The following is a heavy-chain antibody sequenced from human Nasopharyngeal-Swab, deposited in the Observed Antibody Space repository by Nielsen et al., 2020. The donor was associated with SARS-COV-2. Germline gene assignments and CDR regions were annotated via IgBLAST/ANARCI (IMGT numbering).Heavy chain of an antibody. Sequence: GESLKISCAAPGFTFSDFGMHWVRQAPGKGLEWVGVIWHDGSEKCYAGSVKGRFTISGDNSRDTLYLQMNSLRAEDTALYYCARDRGGGSYFDFDYWGQGILVTVSS. CDR1: GFTFSDFG. V-gene: IGHV3-33*01. CDR2: IWHDGSEK. CDR3: ARDRGGGSYFDFDY. J-gene: IGHJ4*02. D-gene: IGHD1-26*01.